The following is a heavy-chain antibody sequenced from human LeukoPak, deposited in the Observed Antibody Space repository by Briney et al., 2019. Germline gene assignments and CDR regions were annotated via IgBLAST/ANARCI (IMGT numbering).Heavy chain of an antibody. CDR3: ARHWGNYNILTDYYSEYYFDY. J-gene: IGHJ4*02. CDR2: ISYSGST. D-gene: IGHD3-9*01. V-gene: IGHV4-59*08. Sequence: SETLSLTCAVSGGSIGRYYWSWIRQPPGKGLEWIGYISYSGSTNYNPSLKSRVTILVDTSENQFSLKLSSVTAADTAVYYCARHWGNYNILTDYYSEYYFDYWGQGTLVTVSS. CDR1: GGSIGRYY.